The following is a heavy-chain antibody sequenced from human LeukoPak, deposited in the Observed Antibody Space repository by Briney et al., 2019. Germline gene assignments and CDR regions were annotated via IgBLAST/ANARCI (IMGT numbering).Heavy chain of an antibody. J-gene: IGHJ4*02. CDR3: AKGYSHGSYYFDY. V-gene: IGHV3-33*06. D-gene: IGHD5-18*01. CDR2: IWYDGSNK. Sequence: GGSLRLSCAASGFTFSSYGMHWVRQAPGKGLEWVAVIWYDGSNKYYADSVKGRFTISRDNSKNTLYLQMNSLRAEDTAVYYCAKGYSHGSYYFDYWGQGTLVTVSS. CDR1: GFTFSSYG.